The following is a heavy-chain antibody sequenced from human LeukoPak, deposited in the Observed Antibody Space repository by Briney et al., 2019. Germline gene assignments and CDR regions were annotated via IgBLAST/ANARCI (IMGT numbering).Heavy chain of an antibody. Sequence: ASVKVSCKASGYTPSNHAIHWVRQAPGQRLEWMGWINVGNGNTKYSRKLQGRLTITRDTSASTVYMGLRGLNSEDATVYYCATDSTTWLYGMDVWGQGTTVAVSS. J-gene: IGHJ6*02. D-gene: IGHD2-2*01. CDR1: GYTPSNHA. CDR3: ATDSTTWLYGMDV. CDR2: INVGNGNT. V-gene: IGHV1-3*01.